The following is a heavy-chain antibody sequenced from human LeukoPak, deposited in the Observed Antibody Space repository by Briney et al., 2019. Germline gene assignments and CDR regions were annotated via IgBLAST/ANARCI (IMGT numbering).Heavy chain of an antibody. CDR2: IQKKNEDETT. V-gene: IGHV3-15*01. D-gene: IGHD2-21*02. Sequence: SGGSLRLSCAASGFTFSNGWVKWVRQAPGKGLEWVGRIQKKNEDETTEYAALVNGRFIISRDDSKNMLYLQMNSLKTDDTAIYYGTSRVVTTNDYWGQGTLVTVSS. CDR1: GFTFSNGW. CDR3: TSRVVTTNDY. J-gene: IGHJ4*02.